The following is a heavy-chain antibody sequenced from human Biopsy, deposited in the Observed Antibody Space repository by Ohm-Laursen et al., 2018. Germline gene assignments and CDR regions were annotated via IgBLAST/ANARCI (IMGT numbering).Heavy chain of an antibody. J-gene: IGHJ4*02. CDR3: AKGGYCTTTSCYMDVGY. CDR2: ISGSGGST. V-gene: IGHV3-23*01. D-gene: IGHD2-2*02. CDR1: GFSFDNYA. Sequence: GSLRLSCAASGFSFDNYAMNWVRQAPGKGLEWVSTISGSGGSTYYADSVKGRFTISRDASKNTLYLLMNSLRAEDTAMYYCAKGGYCTTTSCYMDVGYWGQGTLVTVSS.